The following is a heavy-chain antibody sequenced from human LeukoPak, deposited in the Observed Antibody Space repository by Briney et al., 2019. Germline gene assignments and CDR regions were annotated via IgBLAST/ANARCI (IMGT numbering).Heavy chain of an antibody. CDR1: GYTFTSYD. J-gene: IGHJ4*02. V-gene: IGHV1-8*01. CDR2: MNPNSGNT. Sequence: ASVKVSCKASGYTFTSYDINWVRQATGQGLEWMGWMNPNSGNTGYAQKFQGRVTMTRNTSISTAYMELSSLRSEDTAVYYRARGPPRDSSGYYYDEDYWGQGTLVTVSS. CDR3: ARGPPRDSSGYYYDEDY. D-gene: IGHD3-22*01.